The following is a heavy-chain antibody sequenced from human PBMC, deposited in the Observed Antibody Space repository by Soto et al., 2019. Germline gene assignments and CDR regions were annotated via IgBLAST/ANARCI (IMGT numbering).Heavy chain of an antibody. D-gene: IGHD2-15*01. J-gene: IGHJ4*01. Sequence: EVQLVESGGGLVQPGGSLRLSCAASGFTVSSNYMSWVRQAPGKGLEWVSVIYSGGSTYYADSVKGRFTISRHNSKNTLYLQMNSLRAEDTAVYYCARGYCSGGSCPFDYWGHGTLVNVSS. CDR3: ARGYCSGGSCPFDY. CDR1: GFTVSSNY. V-gene: IGHV3-53*04. CDR2: IYSGGST.